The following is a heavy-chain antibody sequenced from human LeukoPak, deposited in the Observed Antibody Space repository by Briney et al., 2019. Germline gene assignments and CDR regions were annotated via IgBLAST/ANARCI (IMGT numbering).Heavy chain of an antibody. Sequence: GGSLRLSCAASGFTFSSYSMNWVRQAPGKGLEWVSSISSSSSYIYYADSVKGRFTISRDSAKTSLSLQMNSLRAEDMAVYYCARGGYTRFDYWGQGTLVTVSS. J-gene: IGHJ4*02. D-gene: IGHD2-15*01. CDR2: ISSSSSYI. CDR1: GFTFSSYS. V-gene: IGHV3-21*01. CDR3: ARGGYTRFDY.